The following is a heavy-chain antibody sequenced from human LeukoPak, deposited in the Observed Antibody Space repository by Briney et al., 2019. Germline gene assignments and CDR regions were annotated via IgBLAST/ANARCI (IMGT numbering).Heavy chain of an antibody. Sequence: GGSLRLSCTASGFTFGDYAMSWFRQAPGKGLEWVGFIRSKAYGGTTEYAASVKGRFTISRDDSKSIAYLQMNSLKTEDTAVYYCTRWTVVPAAIDGSEGLPDDAFDIWGQGTMVTVSS. V-gene: IGHV3-49*03. D-gene: IGHD2-2*01. CDR2: IRSKAYGGTT. CDR3: TRWTVVPAAIDGSEGLPDDAFDI. CDR1: GFTFGDYA. J-gene: IGHJ3*02.